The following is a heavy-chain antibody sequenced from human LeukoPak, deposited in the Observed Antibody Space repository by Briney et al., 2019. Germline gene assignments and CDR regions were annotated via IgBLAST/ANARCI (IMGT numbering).Heavy chain of an antibody. CDR2: ISSSGSTI. CDR3: ARDCSGGSCYSRGYYYGMDV. Sequence: GGSLRLSCAASGFTFSSYEMNWVRQAPGKGLEWVSYISSSGSTIYYADSVKGRFTISRDNAKNSLYLQMNSLRVEDTAVYYCARDCSGGSCYSRGYYYGMDVWGQGTTVTVSS. J-gene: IGHJ6*02. V-gene: IGHV3-48*03. CDR1: GFTFSSYE. D-gene: IGHD2-15*01.